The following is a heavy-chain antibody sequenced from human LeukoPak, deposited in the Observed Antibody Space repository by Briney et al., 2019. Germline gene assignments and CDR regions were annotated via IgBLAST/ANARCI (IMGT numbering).Heavy chain of an antibody. CDR3: AKDLFYDKNLNDAFDI. J-gene: IGHJ3*02. CDR1: GFTFSSYG. CDR2: ISYDGSNK. Sequence: QPGGSLRLSCAASGFTFSSYGMHWVRQAPGKGLEWVAVISYDGSNKYYADSVKGRFTISRDNSKNTLYLQMNSLRAEDTAVYYCAKDLFYDKNLNDAFDIWGQGTMVTVSS. D-gene: IGHD3-9*01. V-gene: IGHV3-30*18.